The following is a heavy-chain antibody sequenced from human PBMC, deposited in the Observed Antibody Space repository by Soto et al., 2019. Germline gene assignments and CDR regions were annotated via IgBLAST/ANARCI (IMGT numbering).Heavy chain of an antibody. J-gene: IGHJ4*02. D-gene: IGHD3-3*01. Sequence: PGGSLRLSCAASGFTFSSYAMSWVRQAPGKGLEWVSAISGSGGSTYYADSVKGRFTISRDNSKNTLYLQMNSLRAEDTAVYYCAKVYDFWSGRTMIEYYFDYWGQGTLLTVSS. CDR3: AKVYDFWSGRTMIEYYFDY. CDR2: ISGSGGST. V-gene: IGHV3-23*01. CDR1: GFTFSSYA.